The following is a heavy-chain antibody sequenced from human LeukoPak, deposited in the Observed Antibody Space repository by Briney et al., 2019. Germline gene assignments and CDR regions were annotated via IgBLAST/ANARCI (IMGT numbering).Heavy chain of an antibody. Sequence: GGSLRLSCAASGFTFSSYAMSWVRQAPGKGLEWVANIKRDGSEKYYVDSVKGRFTISRDNAKNSLYLQLNSLRTEDTAVYYCARGRGSWYGVYFDYWGQGTLVTVSS. D-gene: IGHD6-13*01. CDR2: IKRDGSEK. CDR3: ARGRGSWYGVYFDY. CDR1: GFTFSSYA. V-gene: IGHV3-7*01. J-gene: IGHJ4*02.